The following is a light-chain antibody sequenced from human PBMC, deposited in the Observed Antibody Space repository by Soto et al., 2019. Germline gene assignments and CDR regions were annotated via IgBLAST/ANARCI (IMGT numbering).Light chain of an antibody. CDR2: LEGSGSY. J-gene: IGLJ3*02. Sequence: QPVLTQSSSASASLGSSVKLTCTLSSGHSGYIIAWHQQQPGKAPRYLMKLEGSGSYNKGSGVPDRFSGSSSGADRYLTISSLQCEDEADYYCETWDDNAWVFGGGTKLTVL. CDR3: ETWDDNAWV. CDR1: SGHSGYI. V-gene: IGLV4-60*02.